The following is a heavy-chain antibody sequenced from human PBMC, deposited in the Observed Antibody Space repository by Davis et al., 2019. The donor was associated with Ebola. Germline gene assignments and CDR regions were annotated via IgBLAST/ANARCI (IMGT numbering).Heavy chain of an antibody. CDR3: ARGDSSLYGMDV. V-gene: IGHV3-11*01. CDR2: ISSSGSTI. CDR1: GFTFSDYY. D-gene: IGHD6-19*01. Sequence: GESLKISCSASGFTFSDYYMSWIRQAPGKGLEWVSYISSSGSTIYYADSVKGRFTISRDNAKNSLYLQMNSLRAEDTALYYCARGDSSLYGMDVWGQGTTVTVSS. J-gene: IGHJ6*02.